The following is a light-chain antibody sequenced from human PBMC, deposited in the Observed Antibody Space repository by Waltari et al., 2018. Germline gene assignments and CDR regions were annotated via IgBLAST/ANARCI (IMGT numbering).Light chain of an antibody. Sequence: QYALPQPASVSGSPGPSLPVPCHGTSSYVGGYNFVPCYQQHPGKAPKLVIYAVSNRPSGVSSRFSGSKSGNTASLTISGLQAEDEADYYCSSYTSSRTYVFGTGTAVTVL. CDR2: AVS. CDR1: SSYVGGYNF. CDR3: SSYTSSRTYV. V-gene: IGLV2-14*01. J-gene: IGLJ1*01.